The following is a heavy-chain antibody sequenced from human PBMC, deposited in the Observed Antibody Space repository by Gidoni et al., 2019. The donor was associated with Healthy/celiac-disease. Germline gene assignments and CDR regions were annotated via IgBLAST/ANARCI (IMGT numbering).Heavy chain of an antibody. Sequence: QLQLQESGPGLVKPSETLSLTCTVSGGSISSSSYYWGWIRQPPGKGLGWIGSIYYSGSTYYNPSLKSRVTISVDTSKNQFSLKLSSVTAADTAVYYCARHLGGSRADYWGQGTLVTVSS. CDR3: ARHLGGSRADY. CDR1: GGSISSSSYY. J-gene: IGHJ4*02. D-gene: IGHD1-26*01. CDR2: IYYSGST. V-gene: IGHV4-39*01.